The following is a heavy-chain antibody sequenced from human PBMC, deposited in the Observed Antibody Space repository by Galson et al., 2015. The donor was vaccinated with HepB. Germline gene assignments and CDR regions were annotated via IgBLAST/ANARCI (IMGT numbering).Heavy chain of an antibody. CDR1: GFTFSNYA. Sequence: SLRLSCAASGFTFSNYAMHWVRQAPGKGLEWVAGISYDGNNKYYADSVKGRFTISRDSSKNTLYLQMNSLRAEDTAVYYCASGYSGYGYTNRGGGGMDVWGQGTTVTVSS. V-gene: IGHV3-30-3*01. J-gene: IGHJ6*02. D-gene: IGHD5-12*01. CDR2: ISYDGNNK. CDR3: ASGYSGYGYTNRGGGGMDV.